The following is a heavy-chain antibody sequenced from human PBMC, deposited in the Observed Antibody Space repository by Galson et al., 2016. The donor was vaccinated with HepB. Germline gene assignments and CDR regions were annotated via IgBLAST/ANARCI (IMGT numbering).Heavy chain of an antibody. J-gene: IGHJ4*02. D-gene: IGHD3-10*01. CDR2: LSNDGSRA. CDR3: AKDRASALTMVRGHNDY. Sequence: SLRLSCAASGFTFTTFGLHWLRQAPGRGLEWVAGLSNDGSRAYYADSVKSRCTIYRDNSRDTLYLQLNSLRIEDTAVYYCAKDRASALTMVRGHNDYWGQGTLVTVSS. CDR1: GFTFTTFG. V-gene: IGHV3-30*18.